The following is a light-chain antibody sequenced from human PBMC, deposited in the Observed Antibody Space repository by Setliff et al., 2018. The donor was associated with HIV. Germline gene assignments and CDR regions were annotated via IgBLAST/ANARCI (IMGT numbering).Light chain of an antibody. CDR3: TSYTSSDTYV. J-gene: IGLJ1*01. V-gene: IGLV2-14*03. Sequence: STISCTGTKSDIGGYNYVSWYVQEPGKAPKLIMYDFTSRPSGISNRFSGSKSGNTASLTISGLRAEDEGDYYCTSYTSSDTYVFGTGTKV. CDR2: DFT. CDR1: KSDIGGYNY.